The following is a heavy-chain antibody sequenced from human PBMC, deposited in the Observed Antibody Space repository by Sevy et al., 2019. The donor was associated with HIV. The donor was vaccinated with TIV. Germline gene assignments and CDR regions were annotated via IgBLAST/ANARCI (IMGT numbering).Heavy chain of an antibody. CDR3: AGGRYDSSGSLDAFDI. Sequence: GSLRLSCKPSGFTFITYAMNWVRQAPGKGLEWVSTIYGSGGATYYADSVKGRFTISRDNSKNTLYLQMNSLRAEDSAVYYWAGGRYDSSGSLDAFDIWGQGTMVTVSS. J-gene: IGHJ3*02. CDR2: IYGSGGAT. CDR1: GFTFITYA. D-gene: IGHD3-22*01. V-gene: IGHV3-23*01.